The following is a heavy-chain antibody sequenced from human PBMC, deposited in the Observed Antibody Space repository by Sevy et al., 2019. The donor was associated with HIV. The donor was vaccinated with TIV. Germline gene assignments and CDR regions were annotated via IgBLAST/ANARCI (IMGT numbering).Heavy chain of an antibody. J-gene: IGHJ6*02. CDR2: IYYSGST. Sequence: SETLSLTCTVSGGSISSYYWSWIQQPPGKGLEWIGYIYYSGSTNYNPSLKSRVTISVDTSKNQFSLKLSSVTAADTAVYYCARAEDSRGAGGYYYYGMDVWGQGTTVTVSS. V-gene: IGHV4-59*13. CDR1: GGSISSYY. D-gene: IGHD3-22*01. CDR3: ARAEDSRGAGGYYYYGMDV.